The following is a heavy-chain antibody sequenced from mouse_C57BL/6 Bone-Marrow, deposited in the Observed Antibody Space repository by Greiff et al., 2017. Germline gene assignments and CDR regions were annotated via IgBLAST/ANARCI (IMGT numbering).Heavy chain of an antibody. Sequence: QVQLQQSGPGLVQPSQSLSITCTVSGFSLTSYGVHWVRQSPGKGLEWLGVIWSGGSTDYNAAFISRLSISKDNSKSQVFFKMNRLQADDTAIYYCARNSDYYGSAWFAYWGQGTLVTVSA. J-gene: IGHJ3*01. V-gene: IGHV2-2*01. CDR3: ARNSDYYGSAWFAY. CDR2: IWSGGST. D-gene: IGHD1-1*01. CDR1: GFSLTSYG.